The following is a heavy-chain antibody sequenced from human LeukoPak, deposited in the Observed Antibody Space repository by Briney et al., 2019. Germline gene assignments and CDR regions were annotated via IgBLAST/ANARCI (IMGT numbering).Heavy chain of an antibody. CDR1: GYSISSGYY. D-gene: IGHD2-15*01. J-gene: IGHJ5*02. V-gene: IGHV4-38-2*02. CDR2: IYHSGST. CDR3: ARVDCSGGSCYSAWFDP. Sequence: SETLSLTCTVSGYSISSGYYWGWIRQPPGKGLEWIGSIYHSGSTNYNPSLKSRVTISVDTSKNQFSLKLSSVTAADTAVYYCARVDCSGGSCYSAWFDPWGQGTLVTVSS.